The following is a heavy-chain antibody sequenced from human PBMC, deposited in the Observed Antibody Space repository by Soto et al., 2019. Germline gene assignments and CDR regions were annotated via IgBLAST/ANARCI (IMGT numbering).Heavy chain of an antibody. J-gene: IGHJ5*02. CDR2: VFYSGSP. Sequence: QVQLQESGPGLVRPSETLSLTCSVSGGSINTNTSYWGWIRQPPGKGPEWIGSVFYSGSPHYNPSLHVRLTWFVDTAKNPFSLNLASVTTADTALYSCARHLSLRYCGSGTCYGLLRWFAPWGQGTLVTVSS. V-gene: IGHV4-39*01. CDR1: GGSINTNTSY. D-gene: IGHD2-2*01. CDR3: ARHLSLRYCGSGTCYGLLRWFAP.